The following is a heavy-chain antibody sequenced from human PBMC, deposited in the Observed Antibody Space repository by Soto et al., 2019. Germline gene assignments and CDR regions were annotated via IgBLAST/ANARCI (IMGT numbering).Heavy chain of an antibody. V-gene: IGHV4-39*01. CDR1: IVNIGDH. D-gene: IGHD3-9*01. Sequence: IVNIGDHRGMIQQTPGKGLEWIGSIYYSGSTYYNPSLKSRVTISVDTSKNQFSLKLSSVTAADTAVYYCATYGILTGYYRSSWYFDLWGRGTLVTVSS. CDR3: ATYGILTGYYRSSWYFDL. J-gene: IGHJ2*01. CDR2: IYYSGST.